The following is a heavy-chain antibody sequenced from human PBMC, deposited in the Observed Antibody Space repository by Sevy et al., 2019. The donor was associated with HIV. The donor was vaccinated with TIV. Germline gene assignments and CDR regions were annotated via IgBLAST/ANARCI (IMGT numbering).Heavy chain of an antibody. Sequence: GGSLRLSCAASGFPFNDHAMHWVRQVPGKCLEWVSGISWNSLNIGYADSVKGRFTISRDNARHFVYLEMNSLRPEDTAFYYCAKDINRGCDGVNCYSYYYYFYGLDVSGQGTSVTVSS. CDR2: ISWNSLNI. CDR1: GFPFNDHA. CDR3: AKDINRGCDGVNCYSYYYYFYGLDV. D-gene: IGHD2-21*01. V-gene: IGHV3-9*01. J-gene: IGHJ6*02.